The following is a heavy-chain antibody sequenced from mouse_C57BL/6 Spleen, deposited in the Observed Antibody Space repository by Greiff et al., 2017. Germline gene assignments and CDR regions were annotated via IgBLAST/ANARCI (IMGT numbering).Heavy chain of an antibody. CDR1: GYTFTSYW. CDR2: INPSNGGT. V-gene: IGHV1-53*01. J-gene: IGHJ3*01. Sequence: QVQLQQSGTELVKPGASVKLSCKASGYTFTSYWMHWVKQRPGQGLEWIGNINPSNGGTNYNEKFKSKATLTVDKSSSTAYMQLSSLTSEDSAVYYCAKGRYYDSAWFAYWGQGTLVTVSA. D-gene: IGHD2-4*01. CDR3: AKGRYYDSAWFAY.